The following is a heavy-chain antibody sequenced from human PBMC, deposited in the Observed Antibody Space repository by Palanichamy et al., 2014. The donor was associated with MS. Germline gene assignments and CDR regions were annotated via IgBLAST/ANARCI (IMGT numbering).Heavy chain of an antibody. CDR1: GGSVSSAGYS. D-gene: IGHD1-26*01. Sequence: QPQLEESDSGLLKPSQTLSLTCAVSGGSVSSAGYSWSWIRQPPGKGLEWIAYIYHSGNTHFNPSLKSRVTISLDRSRNQFSLNLTSVTAADTAVYYCARGVGYYYGYGLDVWGQGTTVTVS. CDR2: IYHSGNT. J-gene: IGHJ6*02. V-gene: IGHV4-30-2*01. CDR3: ARGVGYYYGYGLDV.